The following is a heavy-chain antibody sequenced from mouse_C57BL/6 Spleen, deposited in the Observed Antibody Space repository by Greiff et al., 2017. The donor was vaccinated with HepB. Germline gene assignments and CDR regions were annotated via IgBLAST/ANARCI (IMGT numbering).Heavy chain of an antibody. J-gene: IGHJ1*03. CDR2: IHPNSGST. CDR3: ATYYGSSYLYFDV. Sequence: QVQLQQPGAELVKPGASVKLSCKASGYTFTSYWMHWVKQRPGQGLEWIGMIHPNSGSTNYNEKFKSKATLTVDKSSSTAYMQLSSLTSEDSAVYYCATYYGSSYLYFDVWGTGTTVTVSS. V-gene: IGHV1-64*01. D-gene: IGHD1-1*01. CDR1: GYTFTSYW.